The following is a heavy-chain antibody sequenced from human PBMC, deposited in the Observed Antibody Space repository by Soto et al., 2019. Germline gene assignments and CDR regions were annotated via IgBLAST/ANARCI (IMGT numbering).Heavy chain of an antibody. CDR1: GFTFSSYS. V-gene: IGHV3-21*01. J-gene: IGHJ3*02. Sequence: EVQLVESGGGLVKPGGSLRLSWAASGFTFSSYSMNWVRQAPGKGLEWVSSISSSSSYIYYADSVKGRFTISRDNAKNSLYLQMNSLRAEDTAVYYCATLGATLGRDAFDIWGQGTMVTVSS. D-gene: IGHD1-26*01. CDR2: ISSSSSYI. CDR3: ATLGATLGRDAFDI.